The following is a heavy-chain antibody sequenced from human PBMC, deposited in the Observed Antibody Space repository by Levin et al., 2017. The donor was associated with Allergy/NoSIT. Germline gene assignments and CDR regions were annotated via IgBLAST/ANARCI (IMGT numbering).Heavy chain of an antibody. CDR3: ARGGLGYCSGGSCHTWEPFDY. Sequence: SVKVSCKASGGTFSSYAISWVRQAPGQGLEWMGGIIPIFGTANYAQKFQGRVTITADESTSTAYMELSSLRSEDTAVYYCARGGLGYCSGGSCHTWEPFDYWGQGTLVTVSS. CDR1: GGTFSSYA. CDR2: IIPIFGTA. D-gene: IGHD2-15*01. V-gene: IGHV1-69*13. J-gene: IGHJ4*02.